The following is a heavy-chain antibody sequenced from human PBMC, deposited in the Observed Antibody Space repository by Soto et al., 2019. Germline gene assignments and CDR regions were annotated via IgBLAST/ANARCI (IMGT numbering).Heavy chain of an antibody. J-gene: IGHJ4*02. D-gene: IGHD2-8*02. CDR1: GFTFSSYG. CDR3: AAVPDSWSGQASY. CDR2: IWYDGSNK. Sequence: GGSLRLSCAASGFTFSSYGMHWVRQAPGKGLEWVAVIWYDGSNKYYADSVKGRFTISRDNSKNTLYLQMNSLRAEDTAVYYCAAVPDSWSGQASYWGQGTLVTVSS. V-gene: IGHV3-33*01.